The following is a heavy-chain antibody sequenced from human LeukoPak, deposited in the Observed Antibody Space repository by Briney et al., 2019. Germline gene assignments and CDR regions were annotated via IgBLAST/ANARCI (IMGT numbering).Heavy chain of an antibody. J-gene: IGHJ6*03. CDR3: ARVAPSGYYYMDV. CDR1: GGSISSYY. D-gene: IGHD6-25*01. CDR2: IDNSGST. Sequence: SETLSLTCTVSGGSISSYYWSWIRQPAGKGLEWIGRIDNSGSTNYNPSLKSRVTISVDKSKNQLSLKVSSVTAADTAVYYCARVAPSGYYYMDVWGKGTTVTVSS. V-gene: IGHV4-4*07.